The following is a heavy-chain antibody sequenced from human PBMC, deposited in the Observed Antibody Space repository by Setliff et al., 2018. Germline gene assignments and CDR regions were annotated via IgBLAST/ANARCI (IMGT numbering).Heavy chain of an antibody. V-gene: IGHV4-59*11. J-gene: IGHJ3*02. CDR2: MYYSEIT. CDR1: GGSISTHY. D-gene: IGHD2-2*01. CDR3: ARGRMRGSCSGPSCTYDPFDI. Sequence: SETLSLTCTVSGGSISTHYWSWIRQPPGKGLEWVGYMYYSEITKYNPSLESRVTISVDTSKNQFSLNLTSVTAADTAVYYCARGRMRGSCSGPSCTYDPFDIWGQGTPVTVSS.